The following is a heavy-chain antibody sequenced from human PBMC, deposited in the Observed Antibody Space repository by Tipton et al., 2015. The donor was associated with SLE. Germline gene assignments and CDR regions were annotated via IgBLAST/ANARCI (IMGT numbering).Heavy chain of an antibody. Sequence: SMRLSCAASGFTFSSYFMHWVRQAPGEGLEYVSAIGPNGHSTYYANSVKGRFTISRDNAKNTLYVQMSSLRAEDTAVYYCARAQLLADDVYNLWGQGTMVTVSS. D-gene: IGHD2-8*02. J-gene: IGHJ3*01. CDR2: IGPNGHST. CDR1: GFTFSSYF. CDR3: ARAQLLADDVYNL. V-gene: IGHV3-64*01.